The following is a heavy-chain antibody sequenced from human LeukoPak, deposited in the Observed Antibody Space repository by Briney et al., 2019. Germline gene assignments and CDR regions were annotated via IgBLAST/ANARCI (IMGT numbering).Heavy chain of an antibody. V-gene: IGHV1-69*13. CDR1: GGTFISYA. Sequence: GASVKVSCKASGGTFISYAISWVRQAPGQGLEWMGGIIPIFGTANYAQKFQGRVTITADESTSTAYMELSSLRSEDTAVYYCAYPRGGGDLLNWFDPWGQGTLVTVSS. J-gene: IGHJ5*02. D-gene: IGHD2-21*01. CDR2: IIPIFGTA. CDR3: AYPRGGGDLLNWFDP.